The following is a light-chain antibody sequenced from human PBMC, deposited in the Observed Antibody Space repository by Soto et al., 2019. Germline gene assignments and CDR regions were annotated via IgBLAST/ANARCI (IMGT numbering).Light chain of an antibody. CDR2: EVT. CDR1: SSDVGAYNY. V-gene: IGLV2-8*01. CDR3: SSFASSNTWV. J-gene: IGLJ3*02. Sequence: QSALTQPPSASGSPGQSVTISCTGTSSDVGAYNYVSWYQQHAGKAPKLLIYEVTKRPSGVPARFSGSKSANTASLTVSGLQAEDEADYYCSSFASSNTWVFGGGTKLTVL.